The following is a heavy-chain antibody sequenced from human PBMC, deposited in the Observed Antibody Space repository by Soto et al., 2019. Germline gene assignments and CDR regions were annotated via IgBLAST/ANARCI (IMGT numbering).Heavy chain of an antibody. Sequence: QVQLVESGGGVVQPGRSLRLSCVASGFTLSSHIMHWVRQAPGKGPECVAVLSYDASNKYYADSVRGRFTFSRDASKNTLYLQMNSLSPEDTAMYYCASCDYGSGSITWGQGTLVTVSS. CDR1: GFTLSSHI. CDR2: LSYDASNK. V-gene: IGHV3-30-3*01. J-gene: IGHJ4*02. D-gene: IGHD3-10*01. CDR3: ASCDYGSGSIT.